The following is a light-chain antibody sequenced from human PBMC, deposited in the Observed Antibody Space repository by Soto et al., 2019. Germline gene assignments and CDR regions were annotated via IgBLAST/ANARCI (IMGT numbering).Light chain of an antibody. Sequence: DIQMTQPPSTLSASVGDRVTITCRASQSISSWLAWYQQKPGKAPKLLIYDASSLESGVPSRFSGSGSGTEFTLTISSLQPDDFATYYCQQYNSYRTFGQGTKVDI. CDR3: QQYNSYRT. CDR2: DAS. CDR1: QSISSW. J-gene: IGKJ1*01. V-gene: IGKV1-5*01.